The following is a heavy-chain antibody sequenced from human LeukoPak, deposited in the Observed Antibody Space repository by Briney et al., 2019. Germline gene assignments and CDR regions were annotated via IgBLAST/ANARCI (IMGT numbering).Heavy chain of an antibody. CDR3: AKGPTYSSSSLFDY. CDR1: GFTFHDYA. D-gene: IGHD6-6*01. Sequence: GRSQRLSCAASGFTFHDYAMHWVRQAPGKGLEWVSGISWNGGTIDYADSVKGRFTISRDNAKNSLYLQMNSLRPEDMALYYCAKGPTYSSSSLFDYWGQGILVAVSS. J-gene: IGHJ4*02. V-gene: IGHV3-9*03. CDR2: ISWNGGTI.